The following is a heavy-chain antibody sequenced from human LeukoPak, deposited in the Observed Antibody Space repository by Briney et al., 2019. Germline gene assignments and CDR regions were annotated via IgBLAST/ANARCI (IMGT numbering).Heavy chain of an antibody. J-gene: IGHJ4*02. CDR3: AGDLSIAVAGTRFDY. CDR1: GFTFSSYS. CDR2: ISSSSSYI. Sequence: GGSLRLSCAASGFTFSSYSMNWVRQAPGKGLEWVSSISSSSSYIYYADSVKGRLTISRDNAKNSLYLQMNSLRAEDTAVYYCAGDLSIAVAGTRFDYWGQGTLVTVSS. D-gene: IGHD6-19*01. V-gene: IGHV3-21*01.